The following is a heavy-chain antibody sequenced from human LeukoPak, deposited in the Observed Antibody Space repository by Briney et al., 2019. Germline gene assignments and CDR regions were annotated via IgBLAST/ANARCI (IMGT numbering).Heavy chain of an antibody. CDR2: IYPGYSDT. D-gene: IGHD2-2*01. V-gene: IGHV5-51*01. CDR1: VYSFTSYW. CDR3: ARGVVVPAATPPYYYYYMDV. Sequence: EPRKISGKGSVYSFTSYWIGGARQMPGKGLEGMGIIYPGYSDTRYTPSLQGQVTISADKSISTAYLQWSRLKDSDTAMYYCARGVVVPAATPPYYYYYMDVWGKGTTVTVSS. J-gene: IGHJ6*03.